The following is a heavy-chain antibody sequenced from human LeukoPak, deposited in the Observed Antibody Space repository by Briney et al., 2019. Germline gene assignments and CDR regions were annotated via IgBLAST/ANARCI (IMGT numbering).Heavy chain of an antibody. J-gene: IGHJ3*02. V-gene: IGHV4-59*01. CDR3: ARPVAYDDAFDI. D-gene: IGHD4-23*01. CDR2: IYYSGST. CDR1: GGSISSYY. Sequence: TSETLSLTCTVSGGSISSYYWSWIRQPPGKGLEWIGYIYYSGSTNYNPSLKSRVTISVDTSKNQFSLKLSSVTAADTAVYYCARPVAYDDAFDIWGQGTMVTVSS.